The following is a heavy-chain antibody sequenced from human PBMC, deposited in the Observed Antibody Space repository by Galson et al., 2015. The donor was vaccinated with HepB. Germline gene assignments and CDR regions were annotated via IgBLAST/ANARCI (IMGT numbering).Heavy chain of an antibody. J-gene: IGHJ4*02. D-gene: IGHD5-24*01. V-gene: IGHV3-53*04. CDR3: ARGWANFDY. CDR2: IYSGGST. CDR1: GFTVSSNY. Sequence: SLRLSCEASGFTVSSNYMSWVRQAPGKGLEWVSFIYSGGSTYYADSVKGRFTISRHNSKNTLYLQMNSLRAEDTAVYYCARGWANFDYWGQGTLVTVSS.